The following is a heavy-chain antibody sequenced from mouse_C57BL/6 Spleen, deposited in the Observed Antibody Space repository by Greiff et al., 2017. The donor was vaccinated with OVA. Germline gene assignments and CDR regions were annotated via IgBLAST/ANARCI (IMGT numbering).Heavy chain of an antibody. Sequence: VQLQQSGAELVKPGASVKISCKASGYAFSSYWMNWVKQRPGKGLEWIGQIYTGDGDTNYYGKFKGKATLTADKSSSTAYMQLSSLTSEDSAVYFCARGGKAWFAYWGQGTLVTVSA. CDR1: GYAFSSYW. V-gene: IGHV1-80*01. J-gene: IGHJ3*01. CDR2: IYTGDGDT. CDR3: ARGGKAWFAY.